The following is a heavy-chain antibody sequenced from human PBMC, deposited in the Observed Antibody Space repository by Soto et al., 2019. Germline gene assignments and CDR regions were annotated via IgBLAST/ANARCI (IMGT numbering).Heavy chain of an antibody. CDR2: IYHSGST. D-gene: IGHD6-19*01. CDR1: GGSISSSNW. Sequence: QVQLQESGPGLVKPSGTLSLTCAVSGGSISSSNWWSWVRQPPGKGLEWIGEIYHSGSTNYNPSLKSRVTISVDTSKNQFSLKLSSVTAADTAVYYCARDYRLVLGRGWFDPWGQGTLVTVSS. V-gene: IGHV4-4*02. CDR3: ARDYRLVLGRGWFDP. J-gene: IGHJ5*02.